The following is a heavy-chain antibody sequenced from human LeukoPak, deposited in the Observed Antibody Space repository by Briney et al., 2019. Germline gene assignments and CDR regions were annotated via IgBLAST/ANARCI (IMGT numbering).Heavy chain of an antibody. CDR1: GYTFTSYG. Sequence: ASVKVSCKASGYTFTSYGINWVRQAPGQGLEWMGWISAYNGNTNYAQKLQGRVTMTTDTSISTVYMGLSSLRSEDTAVYYCARGPPTAQYFQHWGQGTLVTVSS. D-gene: IGHD1-1*01. CDR3: ARGPPTAQYFQH. J-gene: IGHJ1*01. CDR2: ISAYNGNT. V-gene: IGHV1-18*01.